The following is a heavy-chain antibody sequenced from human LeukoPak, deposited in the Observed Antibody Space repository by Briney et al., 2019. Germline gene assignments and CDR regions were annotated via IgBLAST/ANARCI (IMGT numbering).Heavy chain of an antibody. CDR1: GFTFSSYS. Sequence: GGSLRLSCAASGFTFSSYSMNWVRRAPGKGLEWVSAINDSGGSTYYADSVKGRFTISRDNSKNTLYLQVNSLRAEDTAVYYCAKIERSGSSFDYWGQGTLVTVSS. CDR2: INDSGGST. V-gene: IGHV3-23*01. D-gene: IGHD1-26*01. J-gene: IGHJ4*02. CDR3: AKIERSGSSFDY.